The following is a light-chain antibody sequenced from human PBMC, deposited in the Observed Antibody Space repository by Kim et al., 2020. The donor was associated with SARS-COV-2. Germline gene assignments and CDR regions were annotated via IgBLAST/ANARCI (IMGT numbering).Light chain of an antibody. CDR2: GTS. CDR1: QTLTSSY. CDR3: QQYGRSPSYT. V-gene: IGKV3-20*01. Sequence: EIVLTQSPGTLSLSPGERATLSCRASQTLTSSYLGWYQQKPGQAPRLLIYGTSTRATGIADRFSGSGSGTDFTLTISRLESEDSAVYYCQQYGRSPSYTFGQGTKLEI. J-gene: IGKJ2*01.